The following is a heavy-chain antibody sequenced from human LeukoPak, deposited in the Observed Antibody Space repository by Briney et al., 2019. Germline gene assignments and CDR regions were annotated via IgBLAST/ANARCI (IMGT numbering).Heavy chain of an antibody. V-gene: IGHV3-74*01. D-gene: IGHD6-13*01. J-gene: IGHJ4*02. CDR1: GFTFSSYW. CDR2: FLSDGSRT. Sequence: PGGSLRLSCAASGFTFSSYWMHWVHQGPGKGLVWVSRFLSDGSRTTYADSVKGRFTISGDNAKNTLYLQMNSLRAEDTAVYYCARFDGYSSSWSFDYWGQGTLVTVSS. CDR3: ARFDGYSSSWSFDY.